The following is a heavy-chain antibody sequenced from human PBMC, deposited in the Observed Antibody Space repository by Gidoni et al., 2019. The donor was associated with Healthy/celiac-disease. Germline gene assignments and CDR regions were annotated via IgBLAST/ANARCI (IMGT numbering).Heavy chain of an antibody. V-gene: IGHV4-39*01. CDR1: GGSLSSSSYY. D-gene: IGHD3-3*01. CDR3: ARHEKRDLWSGYYLGWFDP. Sequence: QLQLQESGSGLVTPSETLSLTCTVSGGSLSSSSYYWGWIRQPPGKGLEWIGSIYYSGSTYYNPSLKSRVTISVDTSKNQFSLKLSSVTAADTAVYYCARHEKRDLWSGYYLGWFDPWGQGTLVTVSS. J-gene: IGHJ5*02. CDR2: IYYSGST.